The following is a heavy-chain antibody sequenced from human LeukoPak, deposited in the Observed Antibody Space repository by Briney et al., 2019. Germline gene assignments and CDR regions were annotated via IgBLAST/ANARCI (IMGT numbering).Heavy chain of an antibody. V-gene: IGHV3-21*01. J-gene: IGHJ4*02. Sequence: SGGSLRLSCAASGFTFSSYSMNWVRRAPGKGLEGFSSISSSSSYIYYADSVKGRFTISRDNAKNSLYLQMNSLRAEDTAVYYCARADWDTAMIDYWGQGTLVTVSS. D-gene: IGHD5-18*01. CDR2: ISSSSSYI. CDR1: GFTFSSYS. CDR3: ARADWDTAMIDY.